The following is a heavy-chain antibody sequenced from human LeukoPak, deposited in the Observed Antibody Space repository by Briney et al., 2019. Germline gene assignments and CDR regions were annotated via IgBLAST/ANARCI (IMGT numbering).Heavy chain of an antibody. J-gene: IGHJ4*02. V-gene: IGHV4-59*01. CDR1: GGSISSYY. Sequence: SETLSLTCTVSGGSISSYYWSWLRQPPGKGLEWIGYIYYSGNTNYNTNYNPSLNSRVTISVDTSKNQFSLKLSSVTAADTAVYYCARVTGYMIEDYFDYWGQGTLVTVSS. CDR3: ARVTGYMIEDYFDY. D-gene: IGHD3-22*01. CDR2: IYYSGNTNYNT.